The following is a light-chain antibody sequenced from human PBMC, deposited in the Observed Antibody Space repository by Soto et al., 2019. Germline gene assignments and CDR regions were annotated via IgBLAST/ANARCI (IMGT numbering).Light chain of an antibody. V-gene: IGLV2-11*01. CDR2: DVS. CDR3: CSYAGSFAFFYV. J-gene: IGLJ1*01. Sequence: QSALTQPRSVSGSPGQSVTISCTGTSSDVGGYNYVSWYQQHPGKAPKLMIYDVSKRPSGVPDRFSGSKSGNTASLTISGLQAEDEADYYYCSYAGSFAFFYVFGTGTKVTGL. CDR1: SSDVGGYNY.